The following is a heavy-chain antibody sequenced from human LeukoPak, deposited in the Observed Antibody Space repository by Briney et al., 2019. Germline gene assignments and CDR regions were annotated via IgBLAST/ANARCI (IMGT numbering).Heavy chain of an antibody. CDR2: ISGSGSGGST. CDR1: GFTFSSSA. D-gene: IGHD3-10*01. CDR3: AKLSRQQPLWFGELPMYPFDY. J-gene: IGHJ4*02. V-gene: IGHV3-23*01. Sequence: GGSLRLSCAASGFTFSSSAMSWVRQAPGKGLEWVSSISGSGSGGSTYYADSVKGRFTISRDNSKNTLYLQMNSLRAEDTAVYYCAKLSRQQPLWFGELPMYPFDYWGQGTLVTVSS.